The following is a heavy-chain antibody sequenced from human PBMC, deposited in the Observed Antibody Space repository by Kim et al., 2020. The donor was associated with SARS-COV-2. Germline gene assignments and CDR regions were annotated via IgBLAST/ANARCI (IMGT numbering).Heavy chain of an antibody. Sequence: ADSVGGRFTVSRDNSKNTLLLQMNSLRVDDTALYYCAREMAFTAGWYTVDYWGQGTLVTVSS. CDR3: AREMAFTAGWYTVDY. V-gene: IGHV3-23*01. J-gene: IGHJ4*02. D-gene: IGHD6-19*01.